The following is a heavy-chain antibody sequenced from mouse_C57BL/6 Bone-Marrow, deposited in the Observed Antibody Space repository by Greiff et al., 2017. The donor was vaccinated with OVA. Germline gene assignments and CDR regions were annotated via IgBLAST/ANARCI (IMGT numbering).Heavy chain of an antibody. V-gene: IGHV5-17*01. CDR1: GFTFSDSG. D-gene: IGHD1-1*01. CDR2: ISSGSSTV. CDR3: ARGYYCSSYVD. Sequence: EVQGVESGGGLVKPGGSLKLSCAASGFTFSDSGLHWVRQAPEKGLEWVAYISSGSSTVYYADTVKGRFTISRENAKTTLFLQMTRRRSEDTAMYYCARGYYCSSYVDWGQGTTLTVSS. J-gene: IGHJ2*01.